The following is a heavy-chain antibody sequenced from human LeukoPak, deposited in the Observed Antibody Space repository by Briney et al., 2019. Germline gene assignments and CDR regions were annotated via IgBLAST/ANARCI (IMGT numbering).Heavy chain of an antibody. D-gene: IGHD3-3*01. V-gene: IGHV4-39*01. J-gene: IGHJ4*02. CDR3: ARHTRDIFGVGGVDY. Sequence: SETLSLTCTVSGGSISSSSYYWGWIRQPPGKGLEWIGSIYYSGSTYYNPSLKSRVTISVDTSKNQFSLKLSSVTAADTAVYYCARHTRDIFGVGGVDYWGQGTLVTVSS. CDR2: IYYSGST. CDR1: GGSISSSSYY.